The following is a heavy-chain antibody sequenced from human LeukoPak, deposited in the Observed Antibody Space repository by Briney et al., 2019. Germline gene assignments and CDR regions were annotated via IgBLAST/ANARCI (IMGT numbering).Heavy chain of an antibody. D-gene: IGHD6-6*01. V-gene: IGHV4-39*01. CDR3: ARHKQLARYFDR. CDR2: IYYSGST. CDR1: GGSISSSSYY. Sequence: PSETLSLTCTVSGGSISSSSYYWGWIRQPPGKGLEWIGSIYYSGSTYYNPSLKSRVTISVDTSKNQFSLKLSSVTAADTAVYYCARHKQLARYFDRWGRGTLVTVSS. J-gene: IGHJ2*01.